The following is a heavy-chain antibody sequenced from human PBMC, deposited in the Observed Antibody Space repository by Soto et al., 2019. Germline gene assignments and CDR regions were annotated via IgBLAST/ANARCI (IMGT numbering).Heavy chain of an antibody. CDR1: GGSISSYY. D-gene: IGHD1-1*01. V-gene: IGHV4-59*01. J-gene: IGHJ4*02. CDR3: ASSLHDTREFDY. CDR2: IYYSGST. Sequence: SETLSLTCTVSGGSISSYYWSWIRQPPGKGLEWIGYIYYSGSTNYNPALTSRGTNSVDTSKNQFSLKLSTVTAADTAVYYCASSLHDTREFDYWGQGTLVTVSS.